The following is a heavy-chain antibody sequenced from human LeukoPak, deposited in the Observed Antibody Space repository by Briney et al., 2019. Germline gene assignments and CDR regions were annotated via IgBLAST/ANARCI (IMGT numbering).Heavy chain of an antibody. J-gene: IGHJ4*02. CDR3: TTGGYYFDY. Sequence: GGSLRLSCAGSGFTFRNAWMNWVRQAPGKGLEGVGRIKSKSVGGTIDYAAPVKGRFTLSRDDSKNTVYLQMNSLKTEDTAVYYCTTGGYYFDYWGQGALVTVSS. CDR2: IKSKSVGGTI. D-gene: IGHD6-25*01. V-gene: IGHV3-15*01. CDR1: GFTFRNAW.